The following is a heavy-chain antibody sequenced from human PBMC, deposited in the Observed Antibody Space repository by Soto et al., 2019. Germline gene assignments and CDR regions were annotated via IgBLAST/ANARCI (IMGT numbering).Heavy chain of an antibody. D-gene: IGHD2-15*01. CDR2: INPNSGGT. Sequence: GASVKVSCKASGYTFTGYYMHWVRQAPGQGLEWMGWINPNSGGTNYAQKFQGRATMTRDTSISTAYMELSRLISDDTAVYYCARVNVVVVAATREYYFDYWGQGTLVTVSS. CDR1: GYTFTGYY. V-gene: IGHV1-2*02. CDR3: ARVNVVVVAATREYYFDY. J-gene: IGHJ4*02.